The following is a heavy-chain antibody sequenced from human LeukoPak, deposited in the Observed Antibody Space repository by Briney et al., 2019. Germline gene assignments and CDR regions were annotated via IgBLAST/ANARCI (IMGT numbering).Heavy chain of an antibody. CDR3: TKGQLGNDAFDI. D-gene: IGHD1-1*01. Sequence: GGSLRLSCAASGFTFSSYAMSWVRQAPGKGLEWVSAISGSGGSTYYADSVKGRFTISRDNSKNTLYLQMNSLRAEDTAVYYCTKGQLGNDAFDIWGQGTMVTVSS. CDR1: GFTFSSYA. CDR2: ISGSGGST. J-gene: IGHJ3*02. V-gene: IGHV3-23*01.